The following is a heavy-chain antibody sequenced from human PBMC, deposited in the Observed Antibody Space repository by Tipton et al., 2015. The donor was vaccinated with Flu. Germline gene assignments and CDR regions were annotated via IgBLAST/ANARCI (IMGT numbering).Heavy chain of an antibody. Sequence: SLRLSCAGSGFTFSKYGMHWVRQAPGKGLEWVTFISYDGTIQYYGDSVKGRFTISRDNSKNTLYLQMNSLRAEDTAVYYCAKDEEGICSGNRCQTGYWGQGSLVIVSS. CDR3: AKDEEGICSGNRCQTGY. CDR1: GFTFSKYG. J-gene: IGHJ4*02. V-gene: IGHV3-30*18. CDR2: ISYDGTIQ. D-gene: IGHD2-15*01.